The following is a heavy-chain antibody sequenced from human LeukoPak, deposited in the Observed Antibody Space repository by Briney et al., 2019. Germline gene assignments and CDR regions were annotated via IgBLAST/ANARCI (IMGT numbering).Heavy chain of an antibody. CDR2: VRYDGGNK. V-gene: IGHV3-30*02. CDR1: GFTFSTYG. J-gene: IGHJ4*02. CDR3: AKDLRYSGYGFSDY. Sequence: AGGSLRLSCAASGFTFSTYGMHWVRQAPGKGLEWVAFVRYDGGNKYYADSVKGRFTISRDNSKNTLYLQMNSLRAEDTAVYYCAKDLRYSGYGFSDYWGQGTLVTVSS. D-gene: IGHD5-12*01.